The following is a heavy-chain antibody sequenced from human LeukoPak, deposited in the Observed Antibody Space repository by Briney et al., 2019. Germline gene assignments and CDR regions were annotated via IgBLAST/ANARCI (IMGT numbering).Heavy chain of an antibody. V-gene: IGHV6-1*01. CDR1: GDSVSSNSAT. CDR3: AGSHSSTWYPDC. J-gene: IGHJ4*02. D-gene: IGHD6-13*01. CDR2: TYYRSKWYN. Sequence: SQTHSLTCAISGDSVSSNSATWNWIRQSPSRGLEWLGRTYYRSKWYNEYAVSVKSRITINPDTSKNQFSLQVNSVTPEDTAVYYCAGSHSSTWYPDCWGQGTLVTISS.